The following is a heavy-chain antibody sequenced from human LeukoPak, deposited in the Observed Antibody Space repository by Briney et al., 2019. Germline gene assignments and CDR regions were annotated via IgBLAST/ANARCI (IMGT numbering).Heavy chain of an antibody. V-gene: IGHV3-48*01. D-gene: IGHD3-9*01. J-gene: IGHJ4*02. Sequence: GGSLRLSRLASGFTFNTFTMNWVRQARGKGLEWISFINTKSKSMYYADSVKGRFTISRDNFRNSLYLQMNNLRAEDTALYYCVRDRDWAFDYWGQGTLVTVSS. CDR3: VRDRDWAFDY. CDR1: GFTFNTFT. CDR2: INTKSKSM.